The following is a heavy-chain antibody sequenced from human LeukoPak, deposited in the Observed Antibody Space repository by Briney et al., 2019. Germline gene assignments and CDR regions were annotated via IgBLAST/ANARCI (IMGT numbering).Heavy chain of an antibody. D-gene: IGHD2-2*01. V-gene: IGHV1-69*13. CDR2: IIPIFGTA. Sequence: GASVRVSCKASGGTFSSYAISWVRQAPGQGLEWMGWIIPIFGTANYAQKFQGRVTITADESTSTAYMELSSLRSEDTAVYYCARREVVVVPAAMESNWFDPWGQGTLVTVSS. J-gene: IGHJ5*02. CDR1: GGTFSSYA. CDR3: ARREVVVVPAAMESNWFDP.